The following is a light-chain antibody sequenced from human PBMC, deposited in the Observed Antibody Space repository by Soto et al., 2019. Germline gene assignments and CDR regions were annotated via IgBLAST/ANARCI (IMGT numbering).Light chain of an antibody. Sequence: TVLTQSPDTLSLSPGGRATLSCRASSSVSSRDLAWYQQKPGQGPRLLMYGASNRATGIPDRFGGSGSGTEFTLTISRLEPEDSAVYYCQQRHMWPITFGQGTRLEIK. CDR2: GAS. CDR3: QQRHMWPIT. J-gene: IGKJ5*01. V-gene: IGKV3D-20*02. CDR1: SSVSSRD.